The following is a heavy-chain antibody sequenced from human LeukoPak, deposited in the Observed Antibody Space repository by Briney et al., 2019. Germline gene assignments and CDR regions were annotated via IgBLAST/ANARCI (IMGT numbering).Heavy chain of an antibody. Sequence: SVKVSCKASGGTFSSYTISWVRQAPGQGLEWMGRIIPILGIANYAQKFQGRVTITADTSTSTAYMELRSLRSDDTAVYYCARALHPKYNWNYRYWGQGTLVTVSS. J-gene: IGHJ4*02. D-gene: IGHD1-7*01. CDR2: IIPILGIA. CDR3: ARALHPKYNWNYRY. CDR1: GGTFSSYT. V-gene: IGHV1-69*02.